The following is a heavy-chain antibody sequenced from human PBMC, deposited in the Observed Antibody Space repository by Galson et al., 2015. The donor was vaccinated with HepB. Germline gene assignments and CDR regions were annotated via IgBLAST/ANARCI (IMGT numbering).Heavy chain of an antibody. J-gene: IGHJ6*02. CDR3: ARGPRAGYCSGGSCYGGYYGMDV. CDR2: IIPIFGTA. Sequence: SVKVSCKASGGTFSSHTISWVRRAPGQGLEWMGGIIPIFGTANYAQKFQGRVTITADESTSTAYMELSSLRSEDTAVYYCARGPRAGYCSGGSCYGGYYGMDVWGQGTTVTVSS. V-gene: IGHV1-69*13. CDR1: GGTFSSHT. D-gene: IGHD2-15*01.